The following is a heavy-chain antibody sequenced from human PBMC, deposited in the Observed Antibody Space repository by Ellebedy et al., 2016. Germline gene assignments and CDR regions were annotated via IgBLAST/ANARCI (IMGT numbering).Heavy chain of an antibody. V-gene: IGHV4-34*01. CDR2: INHSGST. J-gene: IGHJ6*02. D-gene: IGHD5-12*01. CDR1: GESFSGNY. Sequence: SETLSLXCTVYGESFSGNYWSWIRQPPGKGLEWIGEINHSGSTNYIPSLKSRVAISEDTSKNQFSLKLSSVTAADTAVYYCARDYVVATTHYAMDVWGQGTTVTVSS. CDR3: ARDYVVATTHYAMDV.